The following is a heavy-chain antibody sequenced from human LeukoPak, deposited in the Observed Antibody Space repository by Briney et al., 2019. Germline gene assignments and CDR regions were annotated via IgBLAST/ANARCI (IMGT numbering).Heavy chain of an antibody. CDR2: ITSDGRTT. V-gene: IGHV3-74*01. Sequence: PGGSLRLSCAASGFTFSSTWMHWFRQGAGKGLVWVSRITSDGRTTIYADSVKGRFTISRDNAKNTLYLQMNSLRAEDTAVYYCAREGSSSGYFDYWGQGTLVTVSS. CDR3: AREGSSSGYFDY. J-gene: IGHJ4*02. CDR1: GFTFSSTW. D-gene: IGHD6-6*01.